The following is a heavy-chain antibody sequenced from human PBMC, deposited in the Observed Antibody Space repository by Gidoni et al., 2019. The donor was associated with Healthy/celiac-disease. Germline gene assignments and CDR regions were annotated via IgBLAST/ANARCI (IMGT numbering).Heavy chain of an antibody. J-gene: IGHJ3*02. D-gene: IGHD3-3*01. CDR3: ARVFDFWSGIDAFDI. CDR1: GFTVRSYW. Sequence: EVQLVESGGGLVQPGGSLRLSCAASGFTVRSYWMSWVRQAPGKGLEWVANIKQDGSEKYYVDSVKGRFTISRDNAKNSLYLQMNSLRAEDTAVYYCARVFDFWSGIDAFDIWGQGTMVTVSS. V-gene: IGHV3-7*01. CDR2: IKQDGSEK.